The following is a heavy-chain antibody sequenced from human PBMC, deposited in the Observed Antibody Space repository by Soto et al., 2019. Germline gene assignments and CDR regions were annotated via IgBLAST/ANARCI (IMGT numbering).Heavy chain of an antibody. D-gene: IGHD1-26*01. CDR3: ATHQLYSGSYF. J-gene: IGHJ4*02. V-gene: IGHV4-4*07. CDR2: IYSSGST. Sequence: LSLTCTVSGGAISTYYWTWIRQTAGKGLEWLGRIYSSGSTKYNPALQSRVTMSLDTSNNQFSLSLTSVTAADTAVYYCATHQLYSGSYFWGQGTLVTVSS. CDR1: GGAISTYY.